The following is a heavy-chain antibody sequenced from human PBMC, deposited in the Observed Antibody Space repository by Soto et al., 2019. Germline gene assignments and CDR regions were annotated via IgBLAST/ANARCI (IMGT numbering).Heavy chain of an antibody. CDR3: AKSESVYYYGSGCYSYYFDY. CDR1: GFTFRSYG. J-gene: IGHJ4*01. CDR2: ISYDGSDK. Sequence: QVQLVESGGGVVQPGRSLRLSCAASGFTFRSYGMHWVRQAPGKGLEWVAVISYDGSDKYYADSVKGRFTISRDNSQNTLYLQMNSLRAEDTALYYCAKSESVYYYGSGCYSYYFDYWGHGTLVTVSS. D-gene: IGHD3-10*01. V-gene: IGHV3-30*18.